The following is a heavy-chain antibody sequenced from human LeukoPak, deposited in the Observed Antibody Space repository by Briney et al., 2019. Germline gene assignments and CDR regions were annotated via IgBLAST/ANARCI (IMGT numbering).Heavy chain of an antibody. Sequence: PGGSLRLSCAASGFTFSSYGMHWVRQAPGKGLEWVAVIWYDGSNKYYADSVKGRFTISRDNSKNTLYLQMNSLRAEDTAVYYCARDSADRYYDILIGSEALDYWGQGTLVTVSS. J-gene: IGHJ4*02. V-gene: IGHV3-33*01. CDR2: IWYDGSNK. D-gene: IGHD3-9*01. CDR3: ARDSADRYYDILIGSEALDY. CDR1: GFTFSSYG.